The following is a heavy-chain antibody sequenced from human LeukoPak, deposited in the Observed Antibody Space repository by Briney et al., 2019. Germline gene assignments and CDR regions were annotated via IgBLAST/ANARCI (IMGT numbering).Heavy chain of an antibody. CDR2: IYYSGST. CDR3: ARGRFPTDGAFDI. V-gene: IGHV4-59*12. CDR1: GGSISSYY. J-gene: IGHJ3*02. Sequence: SETLSLTCTVSGGSISSYYWSWIRQPPGKGLEWIGYIYYSGSTNYNPSLKSRVTMSVDTSKNQFSLKLSSVTAADTAVYYCARGRFPTDGAFDIWGQGTMVTVSS. D-gene: IGHD2-8*02.